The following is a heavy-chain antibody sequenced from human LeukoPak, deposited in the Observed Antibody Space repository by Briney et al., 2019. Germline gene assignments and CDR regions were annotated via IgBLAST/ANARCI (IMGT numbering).Heavy chain of an antibody. J-gene: IGHJ3*02. Sequence: GGSLRLSCAASGFTFSSYAMSWVRQAPGKGLEWVSALSGSGGSTYYADSVKGRFTISRDNSKNTLYLQMNSLRAEDTAVYYCAKGGCVGTSCYRRAFDIWGQGTMVTVSS. D-gene: IGHD2-2*01. V-gene: IGHV3-23*01. CDR1: GFTFSSYA. CDR3: AKGGCVGTSCYRRAFDI. CDR2: LSGSGGST.